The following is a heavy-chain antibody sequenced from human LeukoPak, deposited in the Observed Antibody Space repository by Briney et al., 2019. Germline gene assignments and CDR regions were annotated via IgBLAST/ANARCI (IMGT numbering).Heavy chain of an antibody. CDR2: MKGGGET. CDR3: ANDNLS. Sequence: GGSLRLSCAASGFSFTNYAMSWVRQAPARGPEWLSSMKGGGETFYADSVRGRFTISRDNYRNTLFLQMDSLRAEDTAVYYCANDNLSWGPGTLVTVSS. J-gene: IGHJ5*02. CDR1: GFSFTNYA. V-gene: IGHV3-23*01.